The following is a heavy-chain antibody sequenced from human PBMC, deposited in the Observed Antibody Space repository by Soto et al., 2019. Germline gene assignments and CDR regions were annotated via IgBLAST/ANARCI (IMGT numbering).Heavy chain of an antibody. J-gene: IGHJ4*02. V-gene: IGHV3-23*01. CDR1: GFTFSSYA. CDR3: AKDLSYSSSALANY. CDR2: ISGSGGST. D-gene: IGHD6-6*01. Sequence: SLRLSCAASGFTFSSYAMSWVRQAPGKGLEWVSAISGSGGSTYYADSVKGRFTISRDNSKNTLYLQMNSLRAEDTAVYYCAKDLSYSSSALANYWGQGTLVTVSS.